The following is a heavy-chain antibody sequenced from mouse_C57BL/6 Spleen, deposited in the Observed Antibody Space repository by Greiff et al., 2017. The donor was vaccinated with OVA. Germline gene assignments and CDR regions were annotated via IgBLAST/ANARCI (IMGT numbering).Heavy chain of an antibody. V-gene: IGHV1-15*01. CDR1: GYTFTDYE. J-gene: IGHJ4*01. Sequence: VQLQQSGAELVRPGASVTLSCKASGYTFTDYEMHWVKQTPVHGLEWIGAIDPETGGTAYNQKFKGKAILTADKSSSTAYMELRSLTSEDSAVYYCTRSISLYYAMDDWGKGTSVTVSS. CDR3: TRSISLYYAMDD. CDR2: IDPETGGT.